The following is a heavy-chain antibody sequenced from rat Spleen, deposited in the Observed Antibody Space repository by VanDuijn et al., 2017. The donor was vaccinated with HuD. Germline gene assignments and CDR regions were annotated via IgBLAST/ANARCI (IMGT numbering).Heavy chain of an antibody. J-gene: IGHJ3*01. CDR2: ISTGGDNT. CDR1: GFTFGNYG. D-gene: IGHD1-9*01. V-gene: IGHV5S13*01. Sequence: EVQLVESGGGSVQPGRSMKLSCAASGFTFGNYGMHWIRQAPTKGLEWVAYISTGGDNTYYRDSVKGRFTISRDTEQNTLYLQMGSLRSEDTATYYCVNTYYGYWFGYWGQGTLVTVSS. CDR3: VNTYYGYWFGY.